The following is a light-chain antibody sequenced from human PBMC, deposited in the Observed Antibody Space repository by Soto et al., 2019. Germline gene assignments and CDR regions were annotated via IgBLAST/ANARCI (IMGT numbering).Light chain of an antibody. CDR1: SSDVGGYNY. J-gene: IGLJ1*01. CDR3: RSYTRSTSLDV. V-gene: IGLV2-14*01. CDR2: EVS. Sequence: QSVLTQPASVSGSPGQSITISCTGTSSDVGGYNYVSWYQQHPGKAPKLMIYEVSNRPSGVSIRFSGSKSGNTASLNISGLQAPEDADYPSRSYTRSTSLDVFGTGTKVTVL.